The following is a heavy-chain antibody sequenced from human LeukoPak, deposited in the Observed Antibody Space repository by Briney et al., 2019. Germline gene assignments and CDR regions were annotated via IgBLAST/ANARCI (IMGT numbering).Heavy chain of an antibody. CDR1: GGSFSGYY. J-gene: IGHJ4*02. Sequence: SETLSLTCAVYGGSFSGYYWSWIRQPPGKGLEWIGEINHSGSTNYNPSLKSRVTISVDTSKNQFSLKLTSVTAADTAVYYCAKGDLKSGSNWGQGTLVTVSS. V-gene: IGHV4-34*01. CDR3: AKGDLKSGSN. D-gene: IGHD3-3*01. CDR2: INHSGST.